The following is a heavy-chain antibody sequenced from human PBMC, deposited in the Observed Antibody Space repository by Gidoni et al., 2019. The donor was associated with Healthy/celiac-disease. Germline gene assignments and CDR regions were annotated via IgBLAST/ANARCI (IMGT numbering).Heavy chain of an antibody. V-gene: IGHV3-21*01. J-gene: IGHJ4*02. D-gene: IGHD6-13*01. CDR1: GFTFSSYS. Sequence: EVQLVAAAGGLVKPGGSLSLSCAASGFTFSSYSMNWVRQAPGKGLEWVSSISSSSSYIYYADSVKGRFTISRDNAKNSLYLQMNSLRAEDTAVYYCARGGIAALDYWGQGTLVTVSS. CDR2: ISSSSSYI. CDR3: ARGGIAALDY.